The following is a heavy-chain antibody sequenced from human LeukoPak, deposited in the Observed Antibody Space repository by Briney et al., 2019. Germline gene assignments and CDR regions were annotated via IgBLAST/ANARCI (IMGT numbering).Heavy chain of an antibody. CDR3: ARDRAAAGDAFDI. V-gene: IGHV4-59*11. D-gene: IGHD6-13*01. Sequence: SETLSLTCTVSGGSISCHYWSWIRQPPGKGLEWIGYIYYSGSTNYNPSLKSRVTISVDTSKNQFSLKLSSVTAADTAVYYCARDRAAAGDAFDIWGQGTMVTVSS. J-gene: IGHJ3*02. CDR1: GGSISCHY. CDR2: IYYSGST.